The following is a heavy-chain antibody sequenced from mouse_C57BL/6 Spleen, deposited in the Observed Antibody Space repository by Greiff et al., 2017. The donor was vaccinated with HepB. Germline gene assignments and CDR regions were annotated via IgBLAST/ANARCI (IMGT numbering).Heavy chain of an antibody. CDR2: ISYSGST. Sequence: EVQLQQSGPGMVKPSQSLSLTCTVTGYSITSGYDWHWIRHFPGNKLEWMGYISYSGSTNYNPSLKSRISITHDTSKNHFFLKLNSVTTEDTATYYCARGGQYYDYDRFYAMDYWGQGTSVTVSS. V-gene: IGHV3-1*01. CDR3: ARGGQYYDYDRFYAMDY. D-gene: IGHD2-4*01. J-gene: IGHJ4*01. CDR1: GYSITSGYD.